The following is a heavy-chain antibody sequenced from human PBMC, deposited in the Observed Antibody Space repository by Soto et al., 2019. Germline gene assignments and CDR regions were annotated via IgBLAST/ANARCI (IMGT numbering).Heavy chain of an antibody. D-gene: IGHD6-19*01. CDR1: GFTFSSYV. V-gene: IGHV3-33*01. CDR3: ARVALAAYYYYGMDV. CDR2: IWYDGSNK. J-gene: IGHJ6*02. Sequence: PGGSLRLSCAASGFTFSSYVMHWVRQAPGKGLEWVAVIWYDGSNKYYADSVKGRFTISRDNSKNTLYLQMNSLRAEDTAVYYCARVALAAYYYYGMDVWGQGTTVPVYS.